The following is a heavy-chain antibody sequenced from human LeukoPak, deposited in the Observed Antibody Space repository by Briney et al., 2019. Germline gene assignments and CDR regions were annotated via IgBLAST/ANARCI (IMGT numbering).Heavy chain of an antibody. D-gene: IGHD3-3*01. CDR3: ARVGGMTIFGGASITPNYYMDV. J-gene: IGHJ6*03. Sequence: PSETLSLTCAVSDSSISSGYFWGWIRQPPGKGLEWIGSINHSGTTYYNPSLKSRVTMSVDTSKNQLSLNVTSVTAADTAVYYCARVGGMTIFGGASITPNYYMDVWGKGTTVIVSS. V-gene: IGHV4-38-2*01. CDR1: DSSISSGYF. CDR2: INHSGTT.